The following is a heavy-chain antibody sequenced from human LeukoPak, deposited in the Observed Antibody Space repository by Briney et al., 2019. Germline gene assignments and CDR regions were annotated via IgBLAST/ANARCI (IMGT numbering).Heavy chain of an antibody. D-gene: IGHD6-13*01. CDR3: AREVYSSSWVFDY. CDR1: GFTFSSYE. J-gene: IGHJ4*02. V-gene: IGHV3-48*03. Sequence: GGSLRLSCAASGFTFSSYEMNWVRQAPGKGLEWVSYISSSGSTIYYADSVKGRFTISRDNAKNSLYLQMNSLRAEDTAVYYCAREVYSSSWVFDYWGQGTLVTVSS. CDR2: ISSSGSTI.